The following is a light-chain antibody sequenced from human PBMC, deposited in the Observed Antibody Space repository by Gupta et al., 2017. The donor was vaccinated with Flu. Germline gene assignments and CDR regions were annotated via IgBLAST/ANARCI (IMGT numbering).Light chain of an antibody. CDR3: SSYTSSNSLE. Sequence: QSALTQPASVSGSPGQSITISCTGTSSYVGGYNYVSWYQHHPGKAPKLIYEVINRPSGVSNRFSGSKAGNTASLTISGLQAEDEADYYCSSYTSSNSLEFGGGTKLTVL. J-gene: IGLJ3*02. V-gene: IGLV2-14*01. CDR1: SSYVGGYNY. CDR2: EVI.